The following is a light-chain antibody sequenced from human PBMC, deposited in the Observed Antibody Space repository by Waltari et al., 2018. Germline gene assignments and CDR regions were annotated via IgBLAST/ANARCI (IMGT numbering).Light chain of an antibody. CDR3: CSYAGSRVV. J-gene: IGLJ2*01. Sequence: QSALTQPASVSGSPGQSITLSCPGTSSDVGSYNLVSWYQQHPGKAPKLMIYEGSKRPSGVSNRFSGSKSGNTASLTISGLQAEDEADYYCCSYAGSRVVFGGGTKLTVL. CDR2: EGS. CDR1: SSDVGSYNL. V-gene: IGLV2-23*01.